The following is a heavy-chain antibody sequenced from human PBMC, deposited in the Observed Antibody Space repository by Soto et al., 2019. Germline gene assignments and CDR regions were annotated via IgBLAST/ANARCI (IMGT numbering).Heavy chain of an antibody. V-gene: IGHV3-21*01. D-gene: IGHD5-12*01. CDR2: ISSSSNYI. CDR3: ARSTDSAYPASLIDF. CDR1: GFTFSSYA. J-gene: IGHJ4*02. Sequence: PGGSLRLSCAASGFTFSSYAMSWVRQAPGKGLEWVSSISSSSNYIYYADSVKGRFTISRDNAKNSLYLQMNSLRAEDTAVFYCARSTDSAYPASLIDFWGQGTLVTVSS.